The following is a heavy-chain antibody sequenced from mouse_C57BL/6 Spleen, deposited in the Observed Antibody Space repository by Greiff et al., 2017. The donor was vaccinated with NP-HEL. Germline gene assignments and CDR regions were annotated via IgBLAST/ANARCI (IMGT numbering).Heavy chain of an antibody. V-gene: IGHV1-80*01. D-gene: IGHD1-1*01. CDR1: GYAFSSYW. CDR3: ARGGITTVVSPLYFDY. CDR2: IYPGDGDT. J-gene: IGHJ2*01. Sequence: VQLVESGAELVKPGASVKISCKASGYAFSSYWMNWVKQRPGKGLEWIGQIYPGDGDTNYNGKFKGKATLTADKSSSTAYMQLSSLTSEDSAVYFCARGGITTVVSPLYFDYWGQGTTLTVSS.